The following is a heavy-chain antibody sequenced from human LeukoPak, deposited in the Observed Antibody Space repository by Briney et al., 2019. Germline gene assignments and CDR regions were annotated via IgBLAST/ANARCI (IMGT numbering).Heavy chain of an antibody. CDR3: AKTSERGAPQNYSYDCMDV. CDR2: ISWNSGSI. V-gene: IGHV3-9*01. J-gene: IGHJ6*02. Sequence: GSSLSLLCAVSGLPFDDYSMLGLRQAAGRGLAWVSGISWNSGSIGYADFVKGRFTISRDNAKNSMYLQMNSLRAEDTALYYCAKTSERGAPQNYSYDCMDVWGQGTTVTVSS. CDR1: GLPFDDYS. D-gene: IGHD4-17*01.